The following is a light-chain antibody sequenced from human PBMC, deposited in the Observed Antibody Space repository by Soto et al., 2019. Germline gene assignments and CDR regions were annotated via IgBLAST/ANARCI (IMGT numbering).Light chain of an antibody. CDR2: EVS. CDR3: SSYACSNTWV. Sequence: QSALTQPPSASGSPGQSVTISCTGTSSDVGGYNYVSWYQQHPGKAPKVMIYEVSKRPSGVPDRFSGSKFGNTAYLTVSGLQAEDEAAYYCSSYACSNTWVFGGGTKLTVL. V-gene: IGLV2-8*01. CDR1: SSDVGGYNY. J-gene: IGLJ3*02.